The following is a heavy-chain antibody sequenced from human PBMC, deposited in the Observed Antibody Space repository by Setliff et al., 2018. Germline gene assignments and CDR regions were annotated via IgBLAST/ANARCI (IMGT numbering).Heavy chain of an antibody. CDR1: GYTFISYG. CDR2: ISAYNGNT. D-gene: IGHD2-2*01. CDR3: ARVLFHCSSTSCYLDAFDI. Sequence: ASVKVSCKASGYTFISYGISWVRQAPGQGLEWMGWISAYNGNTNYAQKLQGRVTMTTDTSTSTAYMELGSLRSDDTAVYYCARVLFHCSSTSCYLDAFDIWGQGTMVTVSS. V-gene: IGHV1-18*01. J-gene: IGHJ3*02.